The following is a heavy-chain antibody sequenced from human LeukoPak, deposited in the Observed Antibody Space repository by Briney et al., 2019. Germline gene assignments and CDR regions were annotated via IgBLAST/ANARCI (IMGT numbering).Heavy chain of an antibody. V-gene: IGHV3-21*06. J-gene: IGHJ4*02. CDR3: ARLRRNTDSSGFFYYYDY. CDR2: INTVSSYI. CDR1: GFSFSSYS. Sequence: GGSLRLSCAASGFSFSSYSFNWVRQAPGKGLEWVSSINTVSSYIYYADSLKDRFTISRDNAKNSVYLQMDSLRAEASAFYYCARLRRNTDSSGFFYYYDYWGQGTLVTVSS. D-gene: IGHD3-22*01.